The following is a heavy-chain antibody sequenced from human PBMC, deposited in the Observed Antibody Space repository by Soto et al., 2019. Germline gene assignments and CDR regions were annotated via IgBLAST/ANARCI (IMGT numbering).Heavy chain of an antibody. CDR2: IKQDGSDG. D-gene: IGHD3-3*01. J-gene: IGHJ4*02. CDR1: GFTISSYW. V-gene: IGHV3-7*01. Sequence: ELQLVESGGSLVQHGESLRLTCAASGFTISSYWMSWVRQAPGMGLEWVANIKQDGSDGYYVDSVKGRFTISRDDAKNSLYLQMNSLRAEDTAVYYCARGRTGFWSSAHYIDYWGQGTLVTVSS. CDR3: ARGRTGFWSSAHYIDY.